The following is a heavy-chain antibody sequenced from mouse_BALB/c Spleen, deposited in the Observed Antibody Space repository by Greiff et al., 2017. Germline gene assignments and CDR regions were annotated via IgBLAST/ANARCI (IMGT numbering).Heavy chain of an antibody. V-gene: IGHV1-7*01. CDR1: GYTFTSYW. CDR3: ARSEVRRGFAY. D-gene: IGHD2-14*01. J-gene: IGHJ3*01. CDR2: INPSTGYT. Sequence: VQLQQSGAELAKPGASVKMSCKASGYTFTSYWMHWVKQRPGQGLEWIGYINPSTGYTEYNQKFKDKATLTADKSSSTAYMQLSSLTSEDSAVYYCARSEVRRGFAYGGQGTLVTVSA.